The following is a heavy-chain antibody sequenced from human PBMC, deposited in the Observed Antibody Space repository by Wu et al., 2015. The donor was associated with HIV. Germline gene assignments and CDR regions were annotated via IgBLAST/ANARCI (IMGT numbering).Heavy chain of an antibody. D-gene: IGHD6-6*01. CDR3: ARRVGVAAQYYYYYMDV. Sequence: QVQLQESGPGLVKPSETLSLTCTVSGGSISSHYWSWIRQPPGKGLEWIGYIYYSGSTNYNPSLKSRVTISVDTSKNQFSLKLSSVTAADTAVYYCARRVGVAAQYYYYYMDVWGKGTTVTVSS. V-gene: IGHV4-59*11. J-gene: IGHJ6*03. CDR1: GGSISSHY. CDR2: IYYSGST.